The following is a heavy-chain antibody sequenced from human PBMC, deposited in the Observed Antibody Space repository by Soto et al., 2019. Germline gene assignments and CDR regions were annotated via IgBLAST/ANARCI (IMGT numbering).Heavy chain of an antibody. V-gene: IGHV4-4*07. CDR2: VQMSGTT. J-gene: IGHJ5*02. D-gene: IGHD3-16*02. CDR3: AKDRSTMRWFDP. CDR1: GASVRSYH. Sequence: QVRLQESGPGLVKPSETLSLTCAVSGASVRSYHWSWIRQAAGKGLEWIGRVQMSGTTNYNPSLKTRVTMSLDTSKNEVSLRMTSVTAADTAVYFFAKDRSTMRWFDPWGQGILVTVSS.